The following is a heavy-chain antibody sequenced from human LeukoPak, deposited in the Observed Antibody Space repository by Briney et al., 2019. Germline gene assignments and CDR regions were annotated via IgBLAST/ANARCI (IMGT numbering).Heavy chain of an antibody. CDR2: MNPNSGNT. J-gene: IGHJ3*02. V-gene: IGHV1-8*01. Sequence: ASVKVSCKASGYTFTSYDINWVRQATGQGLEWMGWMNPNSGNTCYAQKFQGRVTMTRNTSISTAYMELSSLRSEDTAVYYCASRSIRYFDWLLAFDIWGQGTIVTVSS. CDR3: ASRSIRYFDWLLAFDI. D-gene: IGHD3-9*01. CDR1: GYTFTSYD.